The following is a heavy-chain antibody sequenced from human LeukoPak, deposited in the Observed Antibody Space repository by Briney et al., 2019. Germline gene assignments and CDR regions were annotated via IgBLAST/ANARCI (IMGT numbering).Heavy chain of an antibody. V-gene: IGHV3-64*01. Sequence: GGSLRLSCAASGFTFSSYAMHWVRQAPGKGLEYVSAISSNGGSTYYANSVKGRFTISRDNSKNTLYLQMGSLRAEDMAVYYCARGQRVVGATVSWGLYYFDYWSQGTLVTVSS. CDR3: ARGQRVVGATVSWGLYYFDY. CDR1: GFTFSSYA. J-gene: IGHJ4*02. CDR2: ISSNGGST. D-gene: IGHD1-26*01.